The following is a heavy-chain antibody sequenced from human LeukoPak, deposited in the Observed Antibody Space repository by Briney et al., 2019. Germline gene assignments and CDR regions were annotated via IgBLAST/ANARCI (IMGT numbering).Heavy chain of an antibody. CDR1: GYSISSGYY. Sequence: PSETLSLTCTVSGYSISSGYYWGWIRQPPGKGLEWIGSIYHSGSTYYNPSLKSRVTTSVDTSKNQFSLKLSSVTAADTAVYYCAREDYDFWSGYYEGENWFDPWGQGTLVTVSS. D-gene: IGHD3-3*01. CDR3: AREDYDFWSGYYEGENWFDP. V-gene: IGHV4-38-2*02. J-gene: IGHJ5*02. CDR2: IYHSGST.